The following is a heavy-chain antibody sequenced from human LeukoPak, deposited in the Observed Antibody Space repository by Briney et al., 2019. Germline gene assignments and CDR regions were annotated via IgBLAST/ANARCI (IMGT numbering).Heavy chain of an antibody. Sequence: KSSETLSLTCTVSGASISGYYWSWIRHPAGKGLEWIGRIYISGSTNYNPSLKSRVTISLDTSKNQFSLKLRSVTAADTAMYYCARAVVLYYDGSGYSTRFDYWGQGALVTVSS. CDR1: GASISGYY. V-gene: IGHV4-4*07. J-gene: IGHJ4*02. CDR3: ARAVVLYYDGSGYSTRFDY. D-gene: IGHD3-22*01. CDR2: IYISGST.